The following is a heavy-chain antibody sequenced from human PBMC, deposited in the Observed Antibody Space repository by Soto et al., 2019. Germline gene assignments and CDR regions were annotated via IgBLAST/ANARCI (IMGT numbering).Heavy chain of an antibody. D-gene: IGHD3-10*01. CDR2: IYYSGST. Sequence: SENLCLTCTVPGGSISSSYWSWIRQPPGKGLEWIGYIYYSGSTNYNPSLKSRVTISVDTSKNQFSLKLSSVTAADTAVYYCARVWGGAFDIWGQGTMVT. CDR3: ARVWGGAFDI. V-gene: IGHV4-59*01. CDR1: GGSISSSY. J-gene: IGHJ3*02.